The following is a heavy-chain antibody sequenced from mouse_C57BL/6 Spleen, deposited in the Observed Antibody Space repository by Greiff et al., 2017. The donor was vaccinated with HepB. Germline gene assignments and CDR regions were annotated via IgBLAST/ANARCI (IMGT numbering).Heavy chain of an antibody. J-gene: IGHJ3*01. Sequence: VQLQQSGPELVKPGASVKLSCKASGYAFSSSWMNWVKQRPGKGLEWIGRIYPGDGDTNYNGKFKGKATLTADKSSSTAYMQLSNLTSEDSAVYFCARDSNYGGAWFAYWGQGTLVTVSA. CDR2: IYPGDGDT. V-gene: IGHV1-82*01. CDR3: ARDSNYGGAWFAY. D-gene: IGHD2-5*01. CDR1: GYAFSSSW.